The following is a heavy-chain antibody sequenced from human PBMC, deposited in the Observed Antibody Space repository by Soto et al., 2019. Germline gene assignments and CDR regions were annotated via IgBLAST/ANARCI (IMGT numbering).Heavy chain of an antibody. CDR3: ARHRITIFGVVIIDFDY. D-gene: IGHD3-3*01. Sequence: QVQLVQSGAEVKKPGASVKVSCKASGYTFTSYGISWVRQAPGQGLEWMGWISAYNGNTNYAQKLQGRVTMTTDTSTSTAYMELRSVRSDDTAVYYCARHRITIFGVVIIDFDYWGQGTLVTVSS. J-gene: IGHJ4*02. CDR2: ISAYNGNT. CDR1: GYTFTSYG. V-gene: IGHV1-18*01.